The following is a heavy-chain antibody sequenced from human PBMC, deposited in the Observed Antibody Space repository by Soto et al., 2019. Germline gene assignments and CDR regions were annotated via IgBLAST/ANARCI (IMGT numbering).Heavy chain of an antibody. Sequence: KPSETLSLTCTVSGGSISSSSYYWGWIRQPPGKGLEWIGSIYYSGSTYYNPSLKSRVTISVDTSKNQFSLKLSSVTAADTAVYYCARDPGSAAAGGFDYWGQGTLVTVSS. CDR3: ARDPGSAAAGGFDY. CDR1: GGSISSSSYY. CDR2: IYYSGST. D-gene: IGHD6-13*01. J-gene: IGHJ4*02. V-gene: IGHV4-39*02.